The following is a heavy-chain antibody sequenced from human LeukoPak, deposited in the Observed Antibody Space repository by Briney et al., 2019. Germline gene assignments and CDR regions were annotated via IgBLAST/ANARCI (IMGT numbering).Heavy chain of an antibody. CDR3: AKAHSGRYYSGIN. J-gene: IGHJ4*02. CDR1: GFTFNTFA. V-gene: IGHV3-23*01. CDR2: ISGGGGST. Sequence: GGSLRLSCAASGFTFNTFAMSWVRQAPGKCLEEVSAISGGGGSTYYADSVTGPFTISRDNSKNSLNVQMNGLRAEDTAIYYCAKAHSGRYYSGINWGQGTLVTVSS. D-gene: IGHD1-26*01.